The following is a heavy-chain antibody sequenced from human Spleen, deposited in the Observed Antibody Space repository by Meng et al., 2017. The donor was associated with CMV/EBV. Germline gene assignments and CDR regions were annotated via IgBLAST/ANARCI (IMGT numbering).Heavy chain of an antibody. J-gene: IGHJ4*02. CDR1: GYSITSDYY. Sequence: GSLRLSCTVSGYSITSDYYWGWIRQPPGKGLEWIGSIYQSGSTHYNSSLRGRVTISVDTSKNHFCLILNSVTAADTAVYYCARVTSGFGTTCDYWGQGALVTVSS. CDR2: IYQSGST. D-gene: IGHD3-10*01. CDR3: ARVTSGFGTTCDY. V-gene: IGHV4-38-2*02.